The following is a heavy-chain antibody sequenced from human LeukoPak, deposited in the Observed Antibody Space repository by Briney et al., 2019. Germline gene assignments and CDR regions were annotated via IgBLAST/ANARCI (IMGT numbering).Heavy chain of an antibody. D-gene: IGHD3-3*01. CDR3: ALGTYYDFWSGYPNQDY. J-gene: IGHJ4*02. Sequence: SETLSLTCTVSGGSISSSSYYWGWIRQPPGKGLEWIGSIYYSGSTYYNPSLKSRVTISVDTSKNQFSLKLSSVTAADTAVYYCALGTYYDFWSGYPNQDYWGQGTLVTVSS. CDR1: GGSISSSSYY. CDR2: IYYSGST. V-gene: IGHV4-39*07.